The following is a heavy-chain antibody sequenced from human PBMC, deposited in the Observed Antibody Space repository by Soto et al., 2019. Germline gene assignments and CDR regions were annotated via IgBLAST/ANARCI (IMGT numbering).Heavy chain of an antibody. D-gene: IGHD3-3*01. Sequence: GASVKVSCKASGLTFPSDDIIWVRQTSGQGLEFLGWMNPSGANTGYTQKFQGRVTITADKSTSTAYMELSSLRSEDTAVYYCARSLRFLEWLLSGPFDDWGQGTLVTVSS. V-gene: IGHV1-8*03. CDR3: ARSLRFLEWLLSGPFDD. CDR2: MNPSGANT. J-gene: IGHJ4*02. CDR1: GLTFPSDD.